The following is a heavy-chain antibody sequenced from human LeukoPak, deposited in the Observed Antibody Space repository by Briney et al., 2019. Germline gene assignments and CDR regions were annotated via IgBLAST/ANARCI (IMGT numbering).Heavy chain of an antibody. Sequence: GGSLRLSCAASGFTFSSYAMSWVRQAPGKGLEWVSAISGSGGSTYYADSVKGRFTISRDNSKNTLYLQMNSLRAEDTAVYYCAKDRLYYDFWSGYYIRASDPHDYWGQGTLVTVSS. V-gene: IGHV3-23*01. D-gene: IGHD3-3*01. CDR2: ISGSGGST. CDR3: AKDRLYYDFWSGYYIRASDPHDY. J-gene: IGHJ4*02. CDR1: GFTFSSYA.